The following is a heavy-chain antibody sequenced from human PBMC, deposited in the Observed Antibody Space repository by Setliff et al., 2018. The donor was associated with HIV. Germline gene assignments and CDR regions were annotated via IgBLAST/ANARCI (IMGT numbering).Heavy chain of an antibody. CDR1: GYSFTSYW. Sequence: GESLKISCKGSGYSFTSYWIGWVRQMPGKGLEWMGIIYPGDSDIRYNPSFEGQVTISADKSTGTAYLQWSSLKVSDSGIYYCARQGPNSSHLHFFYYYAMDVWSQGTTVTVSS. CDR2: IYPGDSDI. CDR3: ARQGPNSSHLHFFYYYAMDV. J-gene: IGHJ6*02. V-gene: IGHV5-51*01.